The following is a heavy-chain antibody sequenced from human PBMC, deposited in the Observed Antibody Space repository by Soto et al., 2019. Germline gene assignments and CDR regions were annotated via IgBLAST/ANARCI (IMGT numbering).Heavy chain of an antibody. V-gene: IGHV2-5*02. CDR3: AHRVLRAVFGLITTTVIYFDL. D-gene: IGHD3-3*01. Sequence: QITLNESGPTVVKPTETLTLTCTFSGFSLTTSGVGVGWVRQSPGKAPEWLAFIYWDDDKRYSTSLKSRLTITKDTSKNQMVLTMANVDPADTATYYCAHRVLRAVFGLITTTVIYFDLWGQGTPVVVSS. CDR2: IYWDDDK. CDR1: GFSLTTSGVG. J-gene: IGHJ4*02.